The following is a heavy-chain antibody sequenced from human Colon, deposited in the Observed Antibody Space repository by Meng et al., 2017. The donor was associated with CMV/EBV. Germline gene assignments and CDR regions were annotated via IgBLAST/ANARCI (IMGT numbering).Heavy chain of an antibody. CDR2: ISDSGYT. Sequence: GGSLRLSCAASGFAFSDYAMTWVRQAPGKGLEWVSFISDSGYTNYGDPVRGRFTISRDNSKKTVFLQMNSLSADDTGTYYCAKIRQGGYCTGGSCFDNWGQGTQVTVSS. CDR3: AKIRQGGYCTGGSCFDN. J-gene: IGHJ5*02. D-gene: IGHD2-8*02. V-gene: IGHV3-23*01. CDR1: GFAFSDYA.